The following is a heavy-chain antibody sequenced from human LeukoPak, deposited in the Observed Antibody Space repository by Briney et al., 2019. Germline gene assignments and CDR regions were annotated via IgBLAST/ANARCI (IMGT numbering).Heavy chain of an antibody. Sequence: SETLSLTCTVSGGSISSSSYYWGWIRQPPGKGLEWIGSIYYSGSTYYNPSLKSRVTISVDTSKNQFSLKLSSVTAADTAVYYCARRGVGSGSLSVAKYYFDYWGQGTLVTVSS. CDR2: IYYSGST. D-gene: IGHD3-10*01. CDR3: ARRGVGSGSLSVAKYYFDY. J-gene: IGHJ4*02. V-gene: IGHV4-39*01. CDR1: GGSISSSSYY.